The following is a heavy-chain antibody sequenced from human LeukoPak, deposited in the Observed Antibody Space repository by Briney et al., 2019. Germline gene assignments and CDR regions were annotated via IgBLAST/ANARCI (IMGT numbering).Heavy chain of an antibody. CDR1: GYTFTSYD. J-gene: IGHJ4*02. CDR2: MNPNSGST. CDR3: ARAPPIQLWFLIKNFDY. D-gene: IGHD5-18*01. Sequence: ASVKVSCKASGYTFTSYDINWVRQATGQGLEWMGWMNPNSGSTGYAQKFQGRVTMTRNTSISTAYMELSSLRSEDTAVYYCARAPPIQLWFLIKNFDYWGQGTLVTVSS. V-gene: IGHV1-8*01.